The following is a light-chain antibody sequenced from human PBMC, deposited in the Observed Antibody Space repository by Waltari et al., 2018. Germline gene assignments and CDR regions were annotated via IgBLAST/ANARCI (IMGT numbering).Light chain of an antibody. Sequence: SFDLTQPPSVSVSPGQTATITCSGDKLHDRYTFWYQQKSGQSPLLVISQDRIRPSGIPERVSGSKSGNAATLTITGTQPVDEADYYCQTWDSDTVLFAGGTKLTVL. CDR1: KLHDRY. J-gene: IGLJ2*01. CDR2: QDR. CDR3: QTWDSDTVL. V-gene: IGLV3-1*01.